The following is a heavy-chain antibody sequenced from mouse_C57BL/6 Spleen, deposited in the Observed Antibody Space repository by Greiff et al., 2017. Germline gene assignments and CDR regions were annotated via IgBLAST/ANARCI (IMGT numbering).Heavy chain of an antibody. CDR3: SSFYYDYDGDAMDY. J-gene: IGHJ4*01. V-gene: IGHV7-3*01. CDR1: GFTFTDYY. CDR2: IRNKANGYTT. D-gene: IGHD2-4*01. Sequence: EVQGVESGGGLVQPGGSLSLSCAASGFTFTDYYMSWVRQPPGKALEWLGFIRNKANGYTTEYSASVKGRFTISRDNSQSILYLQMNALRAEDSATYYCSSFYYDYDGDAMDYWGQGTSVTVSS.